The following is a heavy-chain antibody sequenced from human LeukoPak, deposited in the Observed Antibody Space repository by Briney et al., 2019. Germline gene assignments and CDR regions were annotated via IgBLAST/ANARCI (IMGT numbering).Heavy chain of an antibody. V-gene: IGHV4-31*03. CDR1: GGSISSGGYY. CDR3: ARADDSGSYYKSAYYYYYGMDV. J-gene: IGHJ6*02. D-gene: IGHD3-10*01. Sequence: SETLSLTCTVSGGSISSGGYYWSWIRQHPGKGLEWIGYIYYSGSTYYNPSLKSRVTISVDTSKNQFSLKLSSVTAADTAVYYCARADDSGSYYKSAYYYYYGMDVWGQGTTVTVSS. CDR2: IYYSGST.